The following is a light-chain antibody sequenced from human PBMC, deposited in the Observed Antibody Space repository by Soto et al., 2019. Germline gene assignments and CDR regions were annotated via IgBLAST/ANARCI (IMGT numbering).Light chain of an antibody. V-gene: IGKV3-20*01. Sequence: DILMTQSPGTLSLSPGERATFSCRASQSVSSNYLAWYQQKPGQAPRLLIYGAFKRATGIPDRFSGSGSGTDFTLTISRMEPEDFAVYCCQQYGSSPRTFGQGTKVDIK. J-gene: IGKJ1*01. CDR3: QQYGSSPRT. CDR2: GAF. CDR1: QSVSSNY.